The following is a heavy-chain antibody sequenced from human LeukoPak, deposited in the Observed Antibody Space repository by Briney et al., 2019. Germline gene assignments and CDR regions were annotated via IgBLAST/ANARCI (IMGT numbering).Heavy chain of an antibody. D-gene: IGHD2-2*02. J-gene: IGHJ4*02. CDR1: GFTFSSYA. Sequence: GGSLRLSCAASGFTFSSYAMIWVRQAPGKGLECVSAISGSGGSTYYADSVKGGFTISRDNSKNTPYLQMNSLRVEDTAVYYCARAAAAIGPYYFDYWGQGTLVTVSS. V-gene: IGHV3-23*01. CDR2: ISGSGGST. CDR3: ARAAAAIGPYYFDY.